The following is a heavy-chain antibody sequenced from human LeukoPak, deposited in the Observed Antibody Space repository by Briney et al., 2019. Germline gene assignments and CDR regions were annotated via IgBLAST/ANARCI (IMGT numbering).Heavy chain of an antibody. CDR3: ARDGMVRGVIIWDAFDI. CDR1: GFIFSNFE. CDR2: ISGSGTII. J-gene: IGHJ3*02. V-gene: IGHV3-48*03. Sequence: GGSLRLSCAGSGFIFSNFEMNWVRQTPGRGLEWISYISGSGTIIYYADSVKGRFTISRDNAKNSLYLQMNSLRDEDTAVYYCARDGMVRGVIIWDAFDIWGQGTMVTVSS. D-gene: IGHD3-10*01.